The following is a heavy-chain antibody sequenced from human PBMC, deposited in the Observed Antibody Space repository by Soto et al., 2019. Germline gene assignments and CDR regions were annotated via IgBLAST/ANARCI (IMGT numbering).Heavy chain of an antibody. CDR1: GGSISSGGYY. V-gene: IGHV4-61*08. D-gene: IGHD3-3*01. CDR3: ARGRELRFLEFVGDNWFDP. CDR2: IYYSGST. Sequence: SETLSLTCTVSGGSISSGGYYWSWIRQPPGKGLEWIGYIYYSGSTNYNPSLKSRVTISVDTSKNQFSLKLSSVTAADTAVYYCARGRELRFLEFVGDNWFDPWGQGTLVTVSS. J-gene: IGHJ5*02.